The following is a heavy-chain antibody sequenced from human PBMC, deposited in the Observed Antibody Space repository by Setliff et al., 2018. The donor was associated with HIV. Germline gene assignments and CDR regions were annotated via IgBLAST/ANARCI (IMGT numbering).Heavy chain of an antibody. V-gene: IGHV4-34*01. CDR2: INHSGST. Sequence: KTSETLSLTCDVYGGSSSGYYWSWIRQSPGKGLEWIGEINHSGSTNYNPSLNSRVAISVDTSKNQLSLKVSSVTAADTAVYYCARGGRRRGFYYFGLDVWGQGTTVT. CDR3: ARGGRRRGFYYFGLDV. CDR1: GGSSSGYY. D-gene: IGHD3-10*01. J-gene: IGHJ6*02.